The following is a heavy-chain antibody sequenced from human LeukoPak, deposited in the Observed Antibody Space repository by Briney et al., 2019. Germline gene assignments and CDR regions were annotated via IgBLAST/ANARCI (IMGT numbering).Heavy chain of an antibody. J-gene: IGHJ6*02. Sequence: SETLSLTCAVYGGSFSGYYWSWIRQPPGKGLEWIGEINHSGSTNYNPSLKSRVTTSVDTSKNQFSLKLSSVIAADTAVYYCARSTHYYYYGMDVWGQGTTVTVSS. V-gene: IGHV4-34*01. CDR2: INHSGST. CDR3: ARSTHYYYYGMDV. CDR1: GGSFSGYY.